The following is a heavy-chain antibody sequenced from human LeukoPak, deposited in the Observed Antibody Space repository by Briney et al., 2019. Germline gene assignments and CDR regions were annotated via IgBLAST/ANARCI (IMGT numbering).Heavy chain of an antibody. V-gene: IGHV1-69*04. J-gene: IGHJ4*02. CDR2: IIPILGIA. CDR3: ARGGGDYYDSSGYGY. D-gene: IGHD3-22*01. CDR1: GGTFSSYA. Sequence: AASVKVSCKASGGTFSSYATSWVRQAPGQGLEWMGRIIPILGIANYAQKLQGRVTITADKSTSTAYMELSSLRSEDTAVYYCARGGGDYYDSSGYGYWGQGTLVTVSS.